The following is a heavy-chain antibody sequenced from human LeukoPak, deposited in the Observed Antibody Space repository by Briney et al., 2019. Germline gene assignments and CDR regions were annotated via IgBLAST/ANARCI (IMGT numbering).Heavy chain of an antibody. J-gene: IGHJ4*02. CDR2: INPNSGGT. Sequence: ASVKVSCKASGYTFTGYYMHWVRQAPGQGLEWMGWINPNSGGTNYAQKFQGRVTMTRDTSISTAYMELSRLRSDDTAVYYCARDLTGDGYNVYFDYWGQGPLVTVSS. D-gene: IGHD5-24*01. V-gene: IGHV1-2*02. CDR1: GYTFTGYY. CDR3: ARDLTGDGYNVYFDY.